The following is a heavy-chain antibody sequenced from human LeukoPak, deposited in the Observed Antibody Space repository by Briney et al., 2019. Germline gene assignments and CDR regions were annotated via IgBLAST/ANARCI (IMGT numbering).Heavy chain of an antibody. J-gene: IGHJ4*02. V-gene: IGHV1-18*01. CDR1: GYSFSSYG. D-gene: IGHD1-7*01. CDR2: INTYNGHT. CDR3: ARDPRITGTTAYYFDY. Sequence: ASVKVSCKASGYSFSSYGFSWVRQAPGQGLEWMGWINTYNGHTNYTQTLQGRVTMTTDTSTSTAYIELRNLRPDDTAVYFCARDPRITGTTAYYFDYWGQGTLVTVSS.